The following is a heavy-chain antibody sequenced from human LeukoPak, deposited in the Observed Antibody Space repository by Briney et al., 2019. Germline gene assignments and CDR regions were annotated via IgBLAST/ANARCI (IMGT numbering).Heavy chain of an antibody. CDR3: AKDGTYDYVWGSYRRTFDY. D-gene: IGHD3-16*02. CDR1: GFTFSSYS. V-gene: IGHV3-21*04. J-gene: IGHJ4*02. Sequence: GGSLRLSCAASGFTFSSYSMNWVRQAPGKGLEWVSSISSSSSYIYYADSVKGRFTISRDNSRNTLFLQMNSLRAEDTAVYYCAKDGTYDYVWGSYRRTFDYWGQGTLVTVSS. CDR2: ISSSSSYI.